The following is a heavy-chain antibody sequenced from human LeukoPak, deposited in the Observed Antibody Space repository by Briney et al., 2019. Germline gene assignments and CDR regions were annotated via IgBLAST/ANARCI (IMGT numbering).Heavy chain of an antibody. V-gene: IGHV1-18*04. J-gene: IGHJ6*02. Sequence: AASVKVSCKASGYTFTGYYMHWVRQAPGQGLEWMGWISAYNGNTNYAQKLQGRVTMTTDTSTSTAYMELRSLRSDDTAVYYCARDVRNLIFHDYGDYVSKYYYYGMDVWGQGTTVTVSS. D-gene: IGHD4-17*01. CDR3: ARDVRNLIFHDYGDYVSKYYYYGMDV. CDR1: GYTFTGYY. CDR2: ISAYNGNT.